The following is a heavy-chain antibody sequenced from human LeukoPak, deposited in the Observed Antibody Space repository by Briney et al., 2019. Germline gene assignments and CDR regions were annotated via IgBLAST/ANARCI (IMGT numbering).Heavy chain of an antibody. Sequence: PSETLSLTRVLYRGSLSGYYWSWIRPPPRKGLEWIGEINHSGSTNYNPSLKSRVTISVDTSKNQFSLKLSSVTAADTAVHYFARQGRSYGSGKERYYYYYYYMEVWGKRTTVSMSS. J-gene: IGHJ6*03. D-gene: IGHD3-10*01. CDR1: RGSLSGYY. CDR3: ARQGRSYGSGKERYYYYYYYMEV. V-gene: IGHV4-34*01. CDR2: INHSGST.